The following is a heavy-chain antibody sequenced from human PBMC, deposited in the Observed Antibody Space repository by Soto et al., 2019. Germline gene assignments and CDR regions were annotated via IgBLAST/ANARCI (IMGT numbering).Heavy chain of an antibody. J-gene: IGHJ5*02. CDR3: ARESVHIYDSRGYHFWFDP. D-gene: IGHD3-22*01. V-gene: IGHV1-69*04. Sequence: SVKVSCKASGGTFSSYTISWVRQAPGQGLEWMGRIIPILGIANYAQKFQGRVTITADKSTSTAYMGLSSLRSEDTAVYYCARESVHIYDSRGYHFWFDPWGQGTQVTVSS. CDR1: GGTFSSYT. CDR2: IIPILGIA.